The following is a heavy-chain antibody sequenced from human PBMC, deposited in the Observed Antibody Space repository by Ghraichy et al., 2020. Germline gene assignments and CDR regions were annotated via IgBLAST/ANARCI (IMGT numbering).Heavy chain of an antibody. D-gene: IGHD4-11*01. CDR1: GFTFTNYA. J-gene: IGHJ6*02. CDR3: AKETFSVTTYGMDV. V-gene: IGHV3-23*01. CDR2: LSGSGGST. Sequence: GGSLRLSCATSGFTFTNYALSWVRQAPGKGLEWVSALSGSGGSTYYADSVKGRFTISRDNSKNTLYLQMNSLRAEDTAVYYCAKETFSVTTYGMDVWGQGTTVTVSS.